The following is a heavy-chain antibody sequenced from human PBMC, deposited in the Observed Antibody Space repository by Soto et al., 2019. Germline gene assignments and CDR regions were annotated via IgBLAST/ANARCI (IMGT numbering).Heavy chain of an antibody. D-gene: IGHD1-26*01. CDR3: AHGASVPCCYYFDY. Sequence: GSGPTLVNPTQTITLTCTFSGFSLSTSGVAVGWIRQPPGKALEWLALIYWNDDKRYSPSLKSRLTITKDTSKNQVDLTMTHNDPVDTATYYRAHGASVPCCYYFDYWGQGTLVTVSS. CDR1: GFSLSTSGVA. CDR2: IYWNDDK. V-gene: IGHV2-5*01. J-gene: IGHJ4*02.